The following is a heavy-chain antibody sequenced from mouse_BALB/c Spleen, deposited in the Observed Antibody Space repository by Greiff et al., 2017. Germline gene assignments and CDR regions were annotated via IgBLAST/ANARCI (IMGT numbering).Heavy chain of an antibody. CDR2: INPSTGYT. J-gene: IGHJ3*01. Sequence: QVQLQQSGAELAKPGASVKMSCKASGYTFTSYWMHWVKQRPGQGLEWIGYINPSTGYTEYNQKFKDKATLTADKSSSTAYMQLSSLTSEDSAVYYCARREGILHAPPFAYWGQGTLVTVSA. V-gene: IGHV1-7*01. CDR1: GYTFTSYW. D-gene: IGHD1-1*01. CDR3: ARREGILHAPPFAY.